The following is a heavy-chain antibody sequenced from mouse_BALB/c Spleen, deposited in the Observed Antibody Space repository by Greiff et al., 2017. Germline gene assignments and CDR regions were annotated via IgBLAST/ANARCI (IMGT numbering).Heavy chain of an antibody. V-gene: IGHV1-9*01. D-gene: IGHD1-2*01. Sequence: QVQLQQSGAELMKPGASVKISCKATGYTFSSYWIEWVKQRPGHGLEWIGEILPGSGSTNYNEKFKGKATFTADTSSNTAYMQLSSLTSEDSAVYYCARGATATPGWYFDVWGAGTTVTVSS. CDR2: ILPGSGST. CDR3: ARGATATPGWYFDV. CDR1: GYTFSSYW. J-gene: IGHJ1*01.